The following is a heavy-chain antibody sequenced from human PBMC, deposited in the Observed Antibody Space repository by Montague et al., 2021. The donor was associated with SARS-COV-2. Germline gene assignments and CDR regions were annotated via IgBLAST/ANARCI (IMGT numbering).Heavy chain of an antibody. J-gene: IGHJ6*02. Sequence: SETLSLTCTVSGGSISNYYWSWIRQPPGRGLEWIGYIYYSGRNDXSPSLKSRVTISLDTSKNQFSLKVTSVTAADTAVYYCARGGGYYNYGLDVWGPGTTVTVSS. D-gene: IGHD3-22*01. V-gene: IGHV4-59*01. CDR2: IYYSGRN. CDR1: GGSISNYY. CDR3: ARGGGYYNYGLDV.